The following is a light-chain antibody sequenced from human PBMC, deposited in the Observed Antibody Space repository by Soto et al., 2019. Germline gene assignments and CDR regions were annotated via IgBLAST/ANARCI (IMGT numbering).Light chain of an antibody. Sequence: DLQMTQAPSTLSASVGDRVTITCRAGQSISSWLAWYQQKPGKAPKLLIYKASSLESGVPSRFSGSGSGTHFSLPISTRRRDIFQTYYAQHYNSYPWPLGKGTKG. V-gene: IGKV1-5*03. CDR2: KAS. CDR3: QHYNSYPWP. CDR1: QSISSW. J-gene: IGKJ1*01.